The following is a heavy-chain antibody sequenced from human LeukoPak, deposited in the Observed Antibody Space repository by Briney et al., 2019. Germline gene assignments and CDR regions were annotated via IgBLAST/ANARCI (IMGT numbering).Heavy chain of an antibody. J-gene: IGHJ4*02. D-gene: IGHD3-22*01. Sequence: ASVKVSCKASGYTFTNYAINWVRQAPGQGLEWMGWINTNTGNPTCAQGFTGRFVFSLDTSVSTAYLQISSLKAEDTAVYCCARDSYYYDSSSRTFDYWGQGTLVTVSS. CDR1: GYTFTNYA. CDR3: ARDSYYYDSSSRTFDY. CDR2: INTNTGNP. V-gene: IGHV7-4-1*02.